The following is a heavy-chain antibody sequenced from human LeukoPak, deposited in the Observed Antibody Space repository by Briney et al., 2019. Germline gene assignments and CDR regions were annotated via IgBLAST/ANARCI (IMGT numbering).Heavy chain of an antibody. CDR1: GGSISSYY. CDR3: ARDFGYSYGIDY. D-gene: IGHD5-18*01. J-gene: IGHJ4*02. CDR2: IYYSGST. V-gene: IGHV4-59*12. Sequence: SETLSLTCTVSGGSISSYYWCWIRQPPGKGLEWIGYIYYSGSTNYNPSLKSRVTISVDTSKNQFSLKLSSVTAADTAVYYCARDFGYSYGIDYWGQGTLVTVSS.